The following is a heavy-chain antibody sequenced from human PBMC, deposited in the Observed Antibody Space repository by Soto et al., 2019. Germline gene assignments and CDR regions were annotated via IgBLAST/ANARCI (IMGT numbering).Heavy chain of an antibody. CDR2: IYWHDDK. CDR1: GFSLSTTGVG. Sequence: SCPTLVNPTQTLTLTCTFSGFSLSTTGVGVSWIRQPPGKALEWLALIYWHDDKRYSPSLKSRLTITKDTSKNQVVLTMTNMDPVDTATYYCTHRGGATVGLYYFDYWGQGALVTVSS. CDR3: THRGGATVGLYYFDY. J-gene: IGHJ4*02. D-gene: IGHD3-16*01. V-gene: IGHV2-5*01.